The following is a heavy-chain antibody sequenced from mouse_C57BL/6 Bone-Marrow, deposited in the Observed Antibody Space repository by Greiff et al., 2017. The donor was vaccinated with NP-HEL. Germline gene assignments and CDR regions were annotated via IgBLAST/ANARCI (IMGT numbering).Heavy chain of an antibody. Sequence: QVQLQQPGAELVKPGASVKLSCKASGYTFTSYWMQWVKQRPGQGLEWIGEIDPSGSYTNYNQKFKGKATLTVDTSSSTAYMQLSSLTSEDSAVYYCARPSAPLLVRNYLDYGGQGTTLTVSS. D-gene: IGHD1-1*01. J-gene: IGHJ2*01. CDR3: ARPSAPLLVRNYLDY. V-gene: IGHV1-50*01. CDR1: GYTFTSYW. CDR2: IDPSGSYT.